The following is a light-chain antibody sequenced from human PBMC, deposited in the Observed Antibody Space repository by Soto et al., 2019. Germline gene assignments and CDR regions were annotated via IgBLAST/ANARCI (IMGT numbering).Light chain of an antibody. V-gene: IGKV1-39*01. J-gene: IGKJ5*01. CDR3: QQSYSSPIT. CDR1: QDISNY. CDR2: AAS. Sequence: DIQMTQSPSSLSASVGDRVIITCRATQDISNYLAWYQQKPGKVPKLLIYAASSLQSGVPSRFSGSGSGTDFTLTISSLQPEDFTTYYCQQSYSSPITFGQGTRLEI.